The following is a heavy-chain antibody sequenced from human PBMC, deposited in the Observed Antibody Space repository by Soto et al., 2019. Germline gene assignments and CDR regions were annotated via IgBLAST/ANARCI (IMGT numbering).Heavy chain of an antibody. CDR2: IWYDGSNK. CDR3: ARDRIAAAGGIDY. CDR1: GFTFSSYG. D-gene: IGHD6-13*01. J-gene: IGHJ4*02. V-gene: IGHV3-33*01. Sequence: GSLRLSCAASGFTFSSYGMHWVRQAPGKGLEWVAVIWYDGSNKYYADSVKGRFTISRDNSKNTLYLQMNSLRAEDTAVYYCARDRIAAAGGIDYWGQGTLVTVSS.